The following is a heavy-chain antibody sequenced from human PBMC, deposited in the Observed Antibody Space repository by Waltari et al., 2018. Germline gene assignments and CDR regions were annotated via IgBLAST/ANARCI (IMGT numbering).Heavy chain of an antibody. J-gene: IGHJ3*02. Sequence: QVQLQESGPGLVKPSATLSLTCTVSGGSISSYYCSWIRQPPGKGLEWIGYIYYSGSTNYNPSLKSRVTISVDTSKNQFSLKLSSVTAADTAVYYCAREVNLAFDIWGQGTMVTVSS. CDR1: GGSISSYY. D-gene: IGHD2-21*01. CDR3: AREVNLAFDI. V-gene: IGHV4-59*01. CDR2: IYYSGST.